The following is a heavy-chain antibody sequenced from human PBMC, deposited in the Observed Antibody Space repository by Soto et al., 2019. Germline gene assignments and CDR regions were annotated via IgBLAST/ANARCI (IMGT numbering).Heavy chain of an antibody. D-gene: IGHD4-17*01. CDR1: GGTFSSYT. V-gene: IGHV1-69*02. Sequence: QVQLVQSGAEVKKPGSSVKVSCKASGGTFSSYTISWVRQAPGQGLEWMGRIIPILGIANYAQKFQGRVTMTADKSTSTAYMELSSLRSEDTAVYYCAYGDYVVGDFDYWGQGTLVTVSS. CDR3: AYGDYVVGDFDY. CDR2: IIPILGIA. J-gene: IGHJ4*02.